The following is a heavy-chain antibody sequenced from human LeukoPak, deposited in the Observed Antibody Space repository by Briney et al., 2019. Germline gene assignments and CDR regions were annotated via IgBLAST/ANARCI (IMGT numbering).Heavy chain of an antibody. CDR1: GFTFSSYA. V-gene: IGHV3-30-3*01. CDR2: ISYEGSNK. D-gene: IGHD2-2*01. J-gene: IGHJ5*02. Sequence: PGRSLSLSCAASGFTFSSYAMHWVRQAPGKGLGWVAVISYEGSNKYYADSVKGRFTISRDNSKNTLYLQMNSLSAEDTAVYYCARDGPYCSSTSCSPKNNWFDPWGQGTLVTVSS. CDR3: ARDGPYCSSTSCSPKNNWFDP.